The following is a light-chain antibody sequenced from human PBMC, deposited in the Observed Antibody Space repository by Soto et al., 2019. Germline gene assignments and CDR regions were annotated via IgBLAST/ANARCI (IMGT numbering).Light chain of an antibody. V-gene: IGLV2-23*01. CDR1: ISDVGNYDL. J-gene: IGLJ1*01. CDR3: CSYAGSSTYV. Sequence: QCVLTQPASLSGSPGQSITISCTGTISDVGNYDLVSWYQQHPGKAPRLMIYEDTKRPSGVTYRFSGSKSGNTASLAISGLQAEDEADYYCCSYAGSSTYVFGTGTKVNVL. CDR2: EDT.